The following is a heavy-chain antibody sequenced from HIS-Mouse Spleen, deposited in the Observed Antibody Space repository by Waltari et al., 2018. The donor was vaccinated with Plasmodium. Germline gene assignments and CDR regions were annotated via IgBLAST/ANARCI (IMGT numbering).Heavy chain of an antibody. D-gene: IGHD1-26*01. CDR2: ISEYNGNK. CDR3: ARLLPWVHGHFDY. Sequence: QVQLVQSGAEGKRPGASVKVSCKASGYTFSSYGISWVRQAPGQRLECMGRISEYNGNKNYAQKVQGRGTMTTDTSTSTAYMELRSLRSDDTAVYYCARLLPWVHGHFDYWGQGTLVTVSS. J-gene: IGHJ4*02. V-gene: IGHV1-18*01. CDR1: GYTFSSYG.